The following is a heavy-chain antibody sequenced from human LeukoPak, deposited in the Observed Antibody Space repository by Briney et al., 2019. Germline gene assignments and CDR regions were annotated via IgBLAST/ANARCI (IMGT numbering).Heavy chain of an antibody. CDR2: IGNDGRPI. Sequence: GASLRLSCAASGFTFSGYYMSWIRQTPGKRLEWLSYIGNDGRPIFYADSVQGRFTISRDNAKNLLYLQTDNLTVEDTAVYFCARGFGSSSRQFESWGQGTQVTVSS. CDR3: ARGFGSSSRQFES. D-gene: IGHD6-13*01. V-gene: IGHV3-11*01. J-gene: IGHJ5*01. CDR1: GFTFSGYY.